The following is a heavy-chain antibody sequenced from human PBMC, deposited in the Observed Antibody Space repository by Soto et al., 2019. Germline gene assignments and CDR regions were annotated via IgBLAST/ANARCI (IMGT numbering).Heavy chain of an antibody. CDR3: ARDHGDYRKYYYYYYMDV. V-gene: IGHV3-11*01. CDR1: GFTFSDYY. J-gene: IGHJ6*03. D-gene: IGHD4-17*01. CDR2: ISSSGSTI. Sequence: PGGSLRLSCAVSGFTFSDYYMSWIRQAPGKGLEWVSYISSSGSTIYYADSVKGRFTISRDNAKNSLYLQMNSLRAEDTAVYYCARDHGDYRKYYYYYYMDVWGKGTTVTVSS.